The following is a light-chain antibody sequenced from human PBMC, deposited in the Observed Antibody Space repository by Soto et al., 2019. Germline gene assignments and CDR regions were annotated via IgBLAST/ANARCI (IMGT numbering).Light chain of an antibody. CDR3: QQYGSSFT. CDR2: GAS. V-gene: IGKV3-20*01. J-gene: IGKJ3*01. Sequence: ELVLTQSPGTLSLSPGERATLSCRASQSVSSSYLAWYQQKPGQAPRLLSYGASSRATGIPDRFSGSGSGTDFTLTISRLEPEVFAVYYCQQYGSSFTFGPGTKVDIK. CDR1: QSVSSSY.